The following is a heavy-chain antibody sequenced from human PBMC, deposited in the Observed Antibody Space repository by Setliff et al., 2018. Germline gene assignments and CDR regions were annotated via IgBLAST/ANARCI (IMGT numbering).Heavy chain of an antibody. CDR1: GGSFSGYY. J-gene: IGHJ4*02. CDR3: ARGGLNEGWGSYPSI. Sequence: SETLSLTCAVYGGSFSGYYWSWIRQPPGKGLEWIGEINHSGSTNYNPSLKSRVTISVDTSKNQFSLKLSSVTAADTAVYYCARGGLNEGWGSYPSIRGQGTLVTVSS. V-gene: IGHV4-34*01. D-gene: IGHD3-16*01. CDR2: INHSGST.